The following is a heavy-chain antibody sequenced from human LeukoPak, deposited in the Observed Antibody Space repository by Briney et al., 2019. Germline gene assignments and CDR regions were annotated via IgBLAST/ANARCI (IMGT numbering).Heavy chain of an antibody. J-gene: IGHJ4*02. D-gene: IGHD3-10*01. CDR1: GDSVSNNIAT. Sequence: SQTLSLTCAISGDSVSNNIATWNWVRQSPSRGLEWLGRTYYGSRWGNDYAISVKGRITINPDTSRNQFSLQLNSVTPEDTAVYYCVRDSDDYYWALDFWGQGTLLTVSS. CDR2: TYYGSRWGN. V-gene: IGHV6-1*01. CDR3: VRDSDDYYWALDF.